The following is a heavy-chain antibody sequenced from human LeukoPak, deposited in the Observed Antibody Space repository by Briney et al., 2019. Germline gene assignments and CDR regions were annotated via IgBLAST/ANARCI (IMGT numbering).Heavy chain of an antibody. J-gene: IGHJ5*02. V-gene: IGHV4-34*01. D-gene: IGHD3-10*01. CDR1: GGSFSGYY. CDR3: ARASQGYYYGSGSPQNNWFDP. CDR2: INHSGST. Sequence: PSETLSLTCAVYGGSFSGYYWSWIRQPPGKGLEWIGEINHSGSTNYNPSLKSRVTISVDTSKNQFSLKLSPVTAADTAVYYCARASQGYYYGSGSPQNNWFDPWGQGTLVTVSS.